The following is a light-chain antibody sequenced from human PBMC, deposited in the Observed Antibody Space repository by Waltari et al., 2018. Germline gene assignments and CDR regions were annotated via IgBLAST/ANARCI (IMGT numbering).Light chain of an antibody. CDR2: GDS. CDR3: QSGDNSGPWV. CDR1: AFPKQY. J-gene: IGLJ3*02. Sequence: SHELTQPPSVSVSPGQTARITFSGDAFPKQYAHWYQQKPGQVPVVIIYGDSGRPSGIPDRFSGSSLGTTVTLTISRVQSEDEAEYYCQSGDNSGPWVFGGGTKLTVL. V-gene: IGLV3-25*03.